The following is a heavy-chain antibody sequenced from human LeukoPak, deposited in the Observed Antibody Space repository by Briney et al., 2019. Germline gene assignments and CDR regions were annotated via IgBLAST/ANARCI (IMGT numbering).Heavy chain of an antibody. CDR2: IYPGDSDT. D-gene: IGHD3-22*01. V-gene: IGHV5-51*01. CDR1: GYIFSSYW. J-gene: IGHJ3*02. CDR3: ARQGAPYYYDSSGYYYRDAFDI. Sequence: GESLKISCKGSGYIFSSYWIGWVRQMPGKGLEWMGIIYPGDSDTRYRSSFQGQVTISADKSINTAYLQWSSLKASDTAMYYCARQGAPYYYDSSGYYYRDAFDIWGQGTMVTVST.